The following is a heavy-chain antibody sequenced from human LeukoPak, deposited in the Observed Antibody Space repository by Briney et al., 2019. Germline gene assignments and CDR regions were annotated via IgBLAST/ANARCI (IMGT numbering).Heavy chain of an antibody. D-gene: IGHD1-26*01. CDR1: GFTFSTYN. Sequence: GGSLRLSCEASGFTFSTYNMNWVRQAPGKGLEWVSYISSSSSVIYYADSVKGRFTISRDNSKNTLYLQMNSLRAEDTAVYYCARGGSYLSAFDIWGQGTMVTVSS. V-gene: IGHV3-48*01. CDR2: ISSSSSVI. J-gene: IGHJ3*02. CDR3: ARGGSYLSAFDI.